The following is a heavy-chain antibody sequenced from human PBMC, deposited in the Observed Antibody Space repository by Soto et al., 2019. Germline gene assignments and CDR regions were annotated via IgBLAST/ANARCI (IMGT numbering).Heavy chain of an antibody. CDR1: GGSISSGDYY. CDR2: IYYSGST. J-gene: IGHJ1*01. CDR3: ARRPQDCSGGRCYLYFHH. V-gene: IGHV4-30-4*01. D-gene: IGHD2-15*01. Sequence: QVQLQESGPGLVKPSQTLSLTCTVSGGSISSGDYYWSWIRQPPGKGLEWIGYIYYSGSTYYNPSLQSRVTISVDTSKNHFSLKLSSVTAADTAVYYCARRPQDCSGGRCYLYFHHWGQGTLVTVSS.